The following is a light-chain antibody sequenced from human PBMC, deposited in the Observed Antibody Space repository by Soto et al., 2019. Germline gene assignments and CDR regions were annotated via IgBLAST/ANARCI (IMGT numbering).Light chain of an antibody. Sequence: EIVLTQSPATLSLSPGESATLSCRASQSVSSNYLAWYQQKPGQAPRLLIYGASSRATGIPDRFSGSGSGTDFTLTISRREPEDFAVYYCQHYVKSPRTFGQGTKVEI. V-gene: IGKV3-20*01. CDR3: QHYVKSPRT. J-gene: IGKJ1*01. CDR2: GAS. CDR1: QSVSSNY.